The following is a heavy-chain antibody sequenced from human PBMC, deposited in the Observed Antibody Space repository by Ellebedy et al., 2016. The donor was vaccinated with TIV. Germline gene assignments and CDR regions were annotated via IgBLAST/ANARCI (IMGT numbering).Heavy chain of an antibody. CDR1: GGTFSSYA. D-gene: IGHD3-10*01. V-gene: IGHV1-69*13. CDR3: AREGVWFGELLLDY. CDR2: IIPIFGTA. J-gene: IGHJ4*02. Sequence: SVKVSXXASGGTFSSYAISWVRQAPGQGLEWMGGIIPIFGTANYAQKFQGRVTITADESTSTAYMELSSLRSEDTAVYYCAREGVWFGELLLDYWGQGTLVTVSS.